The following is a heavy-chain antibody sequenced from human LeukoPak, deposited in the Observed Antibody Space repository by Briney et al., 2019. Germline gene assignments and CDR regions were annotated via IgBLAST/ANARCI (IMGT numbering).Heavy chain of an antibody. CDR3: ARPGPYSGGHYYFDY. V-gene: IGHV4-39*07. CDR1: GGSIVSRTYF. J-gene: IGHJ4*02. D-gene: IGHD1-26*01. Sequence: PSETLSLTCTVSGGSIVSRTYFWSWIRQSPGRGLEWVGSIYYSGGTYYNPSLRSRVTISVDTSKNQFSLKLSSVTAADTAVYYCARPGPYSGGHYYFDYWGQGTLVTVSS. CDR2: IYYSGGT.